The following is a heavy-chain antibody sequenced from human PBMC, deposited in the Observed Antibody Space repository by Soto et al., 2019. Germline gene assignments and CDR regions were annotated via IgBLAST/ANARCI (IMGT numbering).Heavy chain of an antibody. D-gene: IGHD2-15*01. Sequence: SVKVSCKASGGTFSSYAISWVRQAPGQGLEWMGGIIPIFGTANYAQKFQGRVTITADESTSTAYMELSSLRSEDTAVYYCARDSVSRVVVVAARGPYYYYGMDVWGQGTTVTVSS. CDR2: IIPIFGTA. V-gene: IGHV1-69*13. CDR1: GGTFSSYA. J-gene: IGHJ6*02. CDR3: ARDSVSRVVVVAARGPYYYYGMDV.